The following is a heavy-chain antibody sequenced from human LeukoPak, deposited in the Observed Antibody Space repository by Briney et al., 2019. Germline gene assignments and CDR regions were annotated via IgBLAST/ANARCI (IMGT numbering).Heavy chain of an antibody. CDR2: ISWNSGSI. D-gene: IGHD1-26*01. CDR1: GFTFDDYA. J-gene: IGHJ4*02. Sequence: GGSLRLSCAASGFTFDDYAMHWVRQAPGKGLEWVSGISWNSGSIGYADSVKGRFTISRDNAKNSLYLEMNSLRAEDTALYYCAATYSGNWEFDYWGQGTLVTVSS. CDR3: AATYSGNWEFDY. V-gene: IGHV3-9*01.